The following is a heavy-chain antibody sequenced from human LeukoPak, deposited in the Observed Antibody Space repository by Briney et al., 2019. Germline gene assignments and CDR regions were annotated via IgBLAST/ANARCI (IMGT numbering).Heavy chain of an antibody. CDR3: ARDRWLAAAGTEWFDP. CDR1: GYTFTSYG. J-gene: IGHJ5*02. V-gene: IGHV1-18*01. CDR2: ISAYNGKT. Sequence: GASVKVSCKASGYTFTSYGISWVRQAPGQGLEWMGWISAYNGKTNYAQKLQGRVTMTTDTSTSTAYMELRSLRSDDTAVYYCARDRWLAAAGTEWFDPWGQGTLVTVSS. D-gene: IGHD6-13*01.